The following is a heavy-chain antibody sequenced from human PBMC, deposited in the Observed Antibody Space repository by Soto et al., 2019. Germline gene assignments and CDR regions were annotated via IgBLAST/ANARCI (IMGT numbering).Heavy chain of an antibody. V-gene: IGHV1-69*13. CDR2: IIPIFVTA. CDR1: GGTFSSYA. Sequence: ASVKVSCKASGGTFSSYAISWVRQAPGQGLEWMGGIIPIFVTANYAQKFQGRVTITADESTSTAYMELSSLRSEDTAVYYCAREDIAAIPTRVGWFGPWGQGTLVTVSS. CDR3: AREDIAAIPTRVGWFGP. J-gene: IGHJ5*02. D-gene: IGHD6-13*01.